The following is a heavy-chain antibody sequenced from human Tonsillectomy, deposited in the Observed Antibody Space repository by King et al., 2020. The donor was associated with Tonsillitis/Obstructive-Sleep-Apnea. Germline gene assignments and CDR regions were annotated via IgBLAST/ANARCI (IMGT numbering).Heavy chain of an antibody. V-gene: IGHV1-18*01. D-gene: IGHD2-15*01. CDR2: ISAYNGNK. CDR3: ARGGAKKDILYYYYYMDV. J-gene: IGHJ6*03. CDR1: GYTFTSYG. Sequence: QLVQSGAEVKKPGASGKVSCKASGYTFTSYGISWVRQAPGQGLEWMGWISAYNGNKKYAQKLQGRVTMTTDTSTSTAYMELRGLRSDDTAVYYCARGGAKKDILYYYYYMDVWGKGTTVTVSS.